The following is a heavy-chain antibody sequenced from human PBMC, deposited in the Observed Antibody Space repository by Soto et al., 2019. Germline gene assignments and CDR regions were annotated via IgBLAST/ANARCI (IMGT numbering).Heavy chain of an antibody. CDR1: GGSISSGGYY. V-gene: IGHV4-31*03. J-gene: IGHJ5*02. Sequence: QVQLQESGPGLVKPSQTLSLTCTVSGGSISSGGYYWSWIRQHAAKGLEWIGYIYDSGNTYYNPSLKSRFTISVDTSKNPFSLKLSSVTAADTAVYYCAREVGGGYDHRWFDPLSQGTLVSVSS. CDR2: IYDSGNT. CDR3: AREVGGGYDHRWFDP. D-gene: IGHD5-12*01.